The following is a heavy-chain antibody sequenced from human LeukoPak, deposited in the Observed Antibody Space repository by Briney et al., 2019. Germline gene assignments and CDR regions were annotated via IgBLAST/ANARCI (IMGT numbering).Heavy chain of an antibody. V-gene: IGHV3-23*01. CDR1: GFTFSSYA. Sequence: PGGSLRLSCAASGFTFSSYAMSWVRQAPGKGLEWVSAISGSGGSTYYADSVKGRFTISRDNSKNTLYLQTNSLRAEDTAVYYCAKVLVATISRSPYYFDYWGQGTLVTVSS. J-gene: IGHJ4*02. D-gene: IGHD5-24*01. CDR3: AKVLVATISRSPYYFDY. CDR2: ISGSGGST.